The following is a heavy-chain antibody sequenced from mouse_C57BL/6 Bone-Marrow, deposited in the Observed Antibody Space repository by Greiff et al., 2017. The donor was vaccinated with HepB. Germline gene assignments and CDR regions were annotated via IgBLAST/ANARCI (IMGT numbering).Heavy chain of an antibody. V-gene: IGHV1-80*01. CDR3: ARSSYYYGSSFDY. Sequence: VMLVESGAELVKPGASVKISCKASGYAFSSYWMNWVKQRPGKGLEWIGQIYPGDGDTNYNGKFKGKATLTADKSSSTAYMQLSSLTSEDSAVYFCARSSYYYGSSFDYWGQGTTLTVSS. J-gene: IGHJ2*01. CDR2: IYPGDGDT. CDR1: GYAFSSYW. D-gene: IGHD1-1*01.